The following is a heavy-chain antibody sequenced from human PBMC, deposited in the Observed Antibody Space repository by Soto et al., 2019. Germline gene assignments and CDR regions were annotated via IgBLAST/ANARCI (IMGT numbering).Heavy chain of an antibody. V-gene: IGHV1-69*12. CDR3: ARDPAVAALHDAFDI. J-gene: IGHJ3*02. CDR1: GGTFSSYA. CDR2: IIPIFGTA. Sequence: QVQLVQSGAEVKKPGSSVKVSCKASGGTFSSYAISWVRQAPGQGLEWMGGIIPIFGTANYAQKFQGRVTIXXDXSXSTAYMELSSLRSEDTAVYYCARDPAVAALHDAFDIWGQGTMVTVSS. D-gene: IGHD6-19*01.